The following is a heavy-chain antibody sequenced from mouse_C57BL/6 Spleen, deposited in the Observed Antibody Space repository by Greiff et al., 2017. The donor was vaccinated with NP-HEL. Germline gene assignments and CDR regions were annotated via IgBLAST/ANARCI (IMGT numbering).Heavy chain of an antibody. D-gene: IGHD4-1*01. CDR2: IDPSDSYT. CDR1: GYTFSSYW. V-gene: IGHV1-69*01. J-gene: IGHJ1*03. CDR3: ARRTLTLHWYFDV. Sequence: VQLQQPGAELVMPGASVKLSCKASGYTFSSYWMHWVKQRPGQGLEWIGEIDPSDSYTNYNQKFKGKSTFTVDKSSSTTYMQLSSLTSEDSAVYYCARRTLTLHWYFDVWGTGTTVTVSS.